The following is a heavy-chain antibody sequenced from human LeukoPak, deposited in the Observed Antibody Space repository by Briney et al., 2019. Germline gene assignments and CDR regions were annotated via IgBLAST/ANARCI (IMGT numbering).Heavy chain of an antibody. CDR1: GFTFDDYA. V-gene: IGHV3-43*02. CDR3: AKARGSSWYGEDY. D-gene: IGHD6-13*01. J-gene: IGHJ4*02. CDR2: ISENGGST. Sequence: GGSLRLSCAGSGFTFDDYAMHWVRQAPGKGLEWVSLISENGGSTYYADSVKGRFTISRDNSKDSLYLQINSLRAEDTAFYYCAKARGSSWYGEDYWGQGTLVTVSS.